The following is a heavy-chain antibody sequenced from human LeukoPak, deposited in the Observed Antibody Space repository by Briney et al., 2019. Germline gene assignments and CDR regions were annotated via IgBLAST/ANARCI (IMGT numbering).Heavy chain of an antibody. CDR1: GFSFSNCS. V-gene: IGHV3-21*01. D-gene: IGHD4-23*01. CDR3: AGDYEGNLAFDI. CDR2: ISSSSTYI. Sequence: MPGGSLRLSCAASGFSFSNCSMNWVRQAPGKGLEWVSSISSSSTYIYYADSLEGRFTISRDNVRNSLSLQMNSLRAEDTAVYYCAGDYEGNLAFDIWGQGTMVTVSS. J-gene: IGHJ3*02.